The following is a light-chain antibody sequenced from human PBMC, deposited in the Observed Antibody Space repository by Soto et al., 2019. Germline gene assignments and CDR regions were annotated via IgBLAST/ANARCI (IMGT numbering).Light chain of an antibody. CDR1: QDINNY. V-gene: IGKV1-33*01. CDR3: QQYDNLPIT. Sequence: DIQMTQSPSSLSASVGDRVTINCQASQDINNYLNWYQQKPGKAPKLLIYDAANLETGVPSRFSGSGCGTDFSFTITSLQPEDIGTYYCQQYDNLPITFGQGTRLEIK. CDR2: DAA. J-gene: IGKJ5*01.